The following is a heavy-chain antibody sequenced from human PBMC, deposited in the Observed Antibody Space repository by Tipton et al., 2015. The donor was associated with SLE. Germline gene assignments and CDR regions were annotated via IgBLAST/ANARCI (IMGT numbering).Heavy chain of an antibody. CDR1: GGSFSGYY. V-gene: IGHV4-34*09. Sequence: TLSLTCAVYGGSFSGYYWSWVRQHPGRGLGWLAYIFFSGSTYYNPSLKSRLNISVDRSNNQFSLKLTSVTAADTAVYYCARVGAASGARYFDPWGQGMLVTVSS. CDR2: IFFSGST. D-gene: IGHD3-16*01. CDR3: ARVGAASGARYFDP. J-gene: IGHJ5*02.